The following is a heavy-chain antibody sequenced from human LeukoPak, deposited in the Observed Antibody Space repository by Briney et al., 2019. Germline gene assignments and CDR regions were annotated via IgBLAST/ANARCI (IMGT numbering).Heavy chain of an antibody. D-gene: IGHD6-19*01. CDR1: GGSISSSSYY. CDR2: IYYSGST. V-gene: IGHV4-39*01. Sequence: SETLSLTCTVSGGSISSSSYYWGWIRQPPGKGLEWIGSIYYSGSTYYNPSLKSRVTISVDTSKNQFSLKLSSVTAADTAVYYCARTAGSGWLRDWGQGTLVTVSS. J-gene: IGHJ4*02. CDR3: ARTAGSGWLRD.